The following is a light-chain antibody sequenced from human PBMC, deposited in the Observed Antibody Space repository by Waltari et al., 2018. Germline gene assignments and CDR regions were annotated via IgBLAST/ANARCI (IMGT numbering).Light chain of an antibody. CDR3: QVWDRDRDQVV. CDR2: DDV. V-gene: IGLV3-21*02. Sequence: YVLTQPPSVAVAPGQTARLVCVGQTIESKFIHWFQQRRPGQAPGLVVHDDVDRPSDIPDRFSVSYSGDTATLTITRVEAGDEADYYCQVWDRDRDQVVFGGGTKLTVL. CDR1: TIESKF. J-gene: IGLJ2*01.